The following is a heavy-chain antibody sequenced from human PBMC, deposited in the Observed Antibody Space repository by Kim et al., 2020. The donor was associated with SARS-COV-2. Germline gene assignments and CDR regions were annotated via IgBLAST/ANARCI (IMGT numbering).Heavy chain of an antibody. J-gene: IGHJ4*02. CDR2: SK. CDR3: ANTKVAGLDY. Sequence: SKSYAQKFQGRVTMTRDTSTSTVYMELSSLRSEDTAVYYCANTKVAGLDYWGQGTLVTVSS. D-gene: IGHD6-19*01. V-gene: IGHV1-46*01.